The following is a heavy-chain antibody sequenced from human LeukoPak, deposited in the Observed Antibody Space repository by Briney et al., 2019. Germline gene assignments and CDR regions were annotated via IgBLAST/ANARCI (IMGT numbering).Heavy chain of an antibody. J-gene: IGHJ5*02. CDR1: GYTLTELS. CDR2: FDPEDGET. Sequence: ASVKVSCKVSGYTLTELSMHWVRQAPGKGLEWMGGFDPEDGETIYAQKFQGRVTMTTDTSTTTAYMELRSLRSDDTAMYYCARAGRIRYYGSGSYHNDRWFDPWGQGTLVTVSS. D-gene: IGHD3-10*01. CDR3: ARAGRIRYYGSGSYHNDRWFDP. V-gene: IGHV1-24*01.